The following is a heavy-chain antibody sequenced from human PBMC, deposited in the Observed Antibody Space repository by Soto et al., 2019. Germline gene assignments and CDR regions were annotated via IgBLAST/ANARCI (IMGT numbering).Heavy chain of an antibody. J-gene: IGHJ6*03. CDR2: INAGNGNT. D-gene: IGHD1-7*01. V-gene: IGHV1-3*01. Sequence: GASVKVSCKASGYTFTSYAMHWVRQAPGQRLEWMGWINAGNGNTKYSQKFQGRVTITRDTSASTAYMELSSLRSEDTAVYYCARGTGTRPRLDYYYYMDVWGKGTTVTVSS. CDR3: ARGTGTRPRLDYYYYMDV. CDR1: GYTFTSYA.